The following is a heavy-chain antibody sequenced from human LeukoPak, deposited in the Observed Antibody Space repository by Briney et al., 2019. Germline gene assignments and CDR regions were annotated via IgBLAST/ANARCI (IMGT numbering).Heavy chain of an antibody. CDR3: ARSLGYCTNGVCDY. CDR2: IYTSGST. J-gene: IGHJ4*02. V-gene: IGHV4-4*07. Sequence: SETLSLTCTVSGGSISSYYWSWIRQPAGKGLEWIGRIYTSGSTNYNPSLKSRVTMSVDTSKNQFSLKLSSVTAADTAVYYCARSLGYCTNGVCDYWGQGTLVTVSS. D-gene: IGHD2-8*01. CDR1: GGSISSYY.